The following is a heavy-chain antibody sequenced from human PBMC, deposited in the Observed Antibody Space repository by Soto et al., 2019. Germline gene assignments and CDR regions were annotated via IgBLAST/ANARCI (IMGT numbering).Heavy chain of an antibody. J-gene: IGHJ6*02. Sequence: PGESLKISCKGSGYSFTSYWIGWVRQMPGKGLEWMGIIYPGDSDTRYSPSFQGQVTISADKSISTAYLQWSSLKASDTAMYYCARQKPSSGFGFGWGHGMDVWGQGTTVTVSS. CDR3: ARQKPSSGFGFGWGHGMDV. D-gene: IGHD6-19*01. CDR2: IYPGDSDT. V-gene: IGHV5-51*01. CDR1: GYSFTSYW.